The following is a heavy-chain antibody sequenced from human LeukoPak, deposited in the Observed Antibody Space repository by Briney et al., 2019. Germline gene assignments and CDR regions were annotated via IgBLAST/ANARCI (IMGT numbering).Heavy chain of an antibody. CDR1: GYTFTGYH. D-gene: IGHD4-17*01. V-gene: IGHV1-2*02. J-gene: IGHJ5*02. Sequence: ASVMVSCKASGYTFTGYHIHWVRQAPGHGLEWMGWINPNNGDTTYAQKFQDRVILTRDMSSYTVYMELTNLESDDTAVYYCARPNGDYYNWFDPWGQGTLVTVSS. CDR2: INPNNGDT. CDR3: ARPNGDYYNWFDP.